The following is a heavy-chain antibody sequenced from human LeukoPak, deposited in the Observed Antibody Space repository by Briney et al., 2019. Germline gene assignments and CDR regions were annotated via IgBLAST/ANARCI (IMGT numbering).Heavy chain of an antibody. CDR3: ARLPAYCNGGSCDPDWFDP. Sequence: GASLKISCQGSGYSFTTYWISWVRQKPGKGLEWMGRIDPSDSYTNYSPSFQGHVTISADKSISTAYLQWSSLKASDTAMYYCARLPAYCNGGSCDPDWFDPWGQGTLVTVSS. CDR2: IDPSDSYT. CDR1: GYSFTTYW. D-gene: IGHD2-15*01. V-gene: IGHV5-10-1*01. J-gene: IGHJ5*02.